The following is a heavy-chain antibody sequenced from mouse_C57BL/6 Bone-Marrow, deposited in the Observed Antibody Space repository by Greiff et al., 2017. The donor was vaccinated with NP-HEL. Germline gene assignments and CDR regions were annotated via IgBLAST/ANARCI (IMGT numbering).Heavy chain of an antibody. J-gene: IGHJ4*01. CDR1: GYTFTDYN. CDR3: ARGGVNYDYAMDY. CDR2: INPNNGGT. V-gene: IGHV1-22*01. D-gene: IGHD2-1*01. Sequence: VQLQQSGPELVKPGASVKMSCKASGYTFTDYNMHWVKQSHGKSLEWIGYINPNNGGTSYNQKFKGKATLTVNKSSSTAYMELRSLTSEDSAVYHCARGGVNYDYAMDYWGQGTSVTVSS.